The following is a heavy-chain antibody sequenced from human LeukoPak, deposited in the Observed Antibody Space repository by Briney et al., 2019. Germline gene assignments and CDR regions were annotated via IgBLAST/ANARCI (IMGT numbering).Heavy chain of an antibody. J-gene: IGHJ4*02. CDR3: AKTGGIAASH. D-gene: IGHD6-13*01. V-gene: IGHV3-23*01. Sequence: GGSLRLSCAASEFTFSNYGLSWVRQAPGQGLEWVSSISDSSGGSTYYADSVKGRFTISRDNSKNTLYLQMNSLRAEDTAVYFCAKTGGIAASHWGQGTLVTVSS. CDR2: ISDSSGGST. CDR1: EFTFSNYG.